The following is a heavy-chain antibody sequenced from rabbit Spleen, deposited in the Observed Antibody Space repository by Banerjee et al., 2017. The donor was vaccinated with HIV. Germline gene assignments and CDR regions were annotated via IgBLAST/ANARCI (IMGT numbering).Heavy chain of an antibody. CDR2: IDGGWSGST. D-gene: IGHD1-1*01. J-gene: IGHJ2*01. Sequence: QSLEESGGGLVQPEGSLTLTCTASGFSFSSSYYMCWVRQAPGKGPEWIACIDGGWSGSTYYASWAKGRFTISKTSSTTVTLQMTSLTAADTATYFCARNYVNAFDPWGQGTLVTVS. CDR1: GFSFSSSYY. CDR3: ARNYVNAFDP. V-gene: IGHV1S40*01.